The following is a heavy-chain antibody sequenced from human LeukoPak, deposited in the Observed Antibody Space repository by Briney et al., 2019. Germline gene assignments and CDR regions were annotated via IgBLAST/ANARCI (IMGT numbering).Heavy chain of an antibody. CDR1: GNTFTKYY. Sequence: ASVKVSCKASGNTFTKYYIHWVRQAPGQGLAWMGIINPSGGSTSYAQKFQGRVTMTRDTSTSTVYMELSSLRSEDTAVYYCARSLTTVVNPLGYWGQGTLVTVSS. CDR2: INPSGGST. CDR3: ARSLTTVVNPLGY. D-gene: IGHD4-23*01. J-gene: IGHJ4*02. V-gene: IGHV1-46*01.